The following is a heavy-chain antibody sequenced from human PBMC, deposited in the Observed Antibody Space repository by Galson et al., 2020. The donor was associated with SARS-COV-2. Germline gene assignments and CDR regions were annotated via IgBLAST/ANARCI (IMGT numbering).Heavy chain of an antibody. J-gene: IGHJ6*02. CDR3: ARDFGSSSSPYYYYGMDV. D-gene: IGHD6-6*01. CDR2: IWYDGSNK. Sequence: GGSLRLSCAASGFTFSSYGMHWVRQAPGKGLEWVAVIWYDGSNKYYADSVKGRFTISRDNSKNTLYPQMNSLRAEDTAVYYCARDFGSSSSPYYYYGMDVWGQGTTVTVSS. CDR1: GFTFSSYG. V-gene: IGHV3-33*01.